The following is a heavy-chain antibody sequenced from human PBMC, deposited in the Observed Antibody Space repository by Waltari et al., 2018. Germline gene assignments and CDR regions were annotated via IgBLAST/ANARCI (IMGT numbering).Heavy chain of an antibody. CDR2: ISGSGGST. V-gene: IGHV3-23*04. J-gene: IGHJ3*02. D-gene: IGHD3-22*01. CDR1: GFTFSSYA. Sequence: EVQLVESGGGLVQPGGSLRLSCAASGFTFSSYAMSWVRQAPGKGLEWVSAISGSGGSTYYADSVKGRFTISRDKSKNTLYLQMNSLRAEDTAVYYCAKDRAMIVVAPSAFDIWGQGTMVTVSS. CDR3: AKDRAMIVVAPSAFDI.